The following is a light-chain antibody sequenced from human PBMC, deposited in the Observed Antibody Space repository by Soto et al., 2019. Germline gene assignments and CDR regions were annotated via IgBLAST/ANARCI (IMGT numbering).Light chain of an antibody. J-gene: IGKJ1*01. V-gene: IGKV4-1*01. CDR1: PSVLYSSNNKNY. CDR3: QQYNNGSPWT. Sequence: DILLTPSPDSLAAPLGERPTINCKSSPSVLYSSNNKNYLACYQQKPGRAPRMLIYHAAARATGSPARFSGSGSGAEFTLTISSLQSEDFAVYYCQQYNNGSPWTFGQGTKVDIK. CDR2: HAA.